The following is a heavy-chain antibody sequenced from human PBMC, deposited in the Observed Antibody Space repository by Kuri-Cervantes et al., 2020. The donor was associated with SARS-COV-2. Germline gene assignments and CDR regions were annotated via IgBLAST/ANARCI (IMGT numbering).Heavy chain of an antibody. CDR2: IRNGGST. D-gene: IGHD5-12*01. CDR3: ARLEWRYDY. Sequence: SETLSLTCTVSGGSIGSSHYWGWIRQPPGKGLEWIGSIRNGGSTYFNPSLKSRVSISVDTSKNHVSLRLTSVIAADTAVYFCARLEWRYDYWGQGTLVTVSS. V-gene: IGHV4-39*01. CDR1: GGSIGSSHY. J-gene: IGHJ4*02.